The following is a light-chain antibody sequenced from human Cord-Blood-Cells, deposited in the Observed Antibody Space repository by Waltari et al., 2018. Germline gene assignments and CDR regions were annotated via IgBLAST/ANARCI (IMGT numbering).Light chain of an antibody. Sequence: IQMTQSPSSLSASVGDRVTITCRASQSSSSYLNWYQQKPGKAPKLLIYAASSLQSGVPSRFSGSGSGTDFTLTISSLQPEDFATYYCQQSYSTPPITFGQGTRLESK. CDR2: AAS. V-gene: IGKV1-39*01. J-gene: IGKJ5*01. CDR3: QQSYSTPPIT. CDR1: QSSSSY.